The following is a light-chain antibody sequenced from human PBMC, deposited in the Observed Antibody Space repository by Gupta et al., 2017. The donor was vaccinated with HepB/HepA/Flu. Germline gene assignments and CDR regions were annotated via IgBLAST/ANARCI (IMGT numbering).Light chain of an antibody. J-gene: IGKJ2*02. V-gene: IGKV3-20*01. CDR2: SAY. CDR1: QSVSNNY. Sequence: EIVLTQSPGTLSLSPGERATLSCRASQSVSNNYLAWYQQKPGQAPRLLIYSAYSRDTDIPDRFSGSGSGTDFSLTSSRLDTEDSEVYYCQQSSPRIFGQGTKLEIK. CDR3: QQSSPRI.